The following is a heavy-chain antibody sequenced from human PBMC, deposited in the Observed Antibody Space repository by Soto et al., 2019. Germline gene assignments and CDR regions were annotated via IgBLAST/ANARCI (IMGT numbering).Heavy chain of an antibody. CDR2: MNPNSGNT. Sequence: QVQLVQSGAEVKKPGASVKVSCKASGYTFTSCDINWVRQATGQGLEWMGWMNPNSGNTGYAQKFQGRVTMTRNTSISTAYMELSSLRSEDTAVYYCARGRDSGYEQYYYYGMDVWGQGTTVTVSS. D-gene: IGHD5-12*01. CDR3: ARGRDSGYEQYYYYGMDV. J-gene: IGHJ6*02. CDR1: GYTFTSCD. V-gene: IGHV1-8*01.